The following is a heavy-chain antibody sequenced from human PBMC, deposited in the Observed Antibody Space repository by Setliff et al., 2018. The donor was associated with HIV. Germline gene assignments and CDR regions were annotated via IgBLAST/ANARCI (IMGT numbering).Heavy chain of an antibody. CDR1: GFTFTTWW. V-gene: IGHV3-74*03. CDR3: ARGPRWFDY. Sequence: GGSLRLSCAASGFTFTTWWMNWVRQAPGKGLVWVSRIKSDGSSTTYADSVKGRFTISRDNAKNTLYLQMNSLRVEDAAVYYCARGPRWFDYWGQGALVTAPQ. CDR2: IKSDGSST. J-gene: IGHJ5*01.